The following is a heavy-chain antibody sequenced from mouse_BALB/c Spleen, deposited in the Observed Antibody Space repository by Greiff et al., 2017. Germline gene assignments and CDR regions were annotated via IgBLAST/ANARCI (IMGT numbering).Heavy chain of an antibody. CDR2: ISSGGST. Sequence: EVMLVESGGGLVKPGGSLKLSCAASGFTFSSYAMSWVRQTPEKRLEWVASISSGGSTYYPDSVKGRFTISRDNARNILYLQMSSLRSEDTAMYYCARGPHYYGSTAYWGQGTLVTVSA. V-gene: IGHV5-6-5*01. D-gene: IGHD1-1*01. CDR3: ARGPHYYGSTAY. J-gene: IGHJ3*01. CDR1: GFTFSSYA.